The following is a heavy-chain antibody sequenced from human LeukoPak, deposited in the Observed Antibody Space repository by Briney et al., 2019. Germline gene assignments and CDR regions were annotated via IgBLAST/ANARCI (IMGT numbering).Heavy chain of an antibody. Sequence: GGSLRLSCAASGFTFSSYWMSWVRQAPGKRLEWVANIKQDGSEKYYVDSVKGRFTISRDNAKNSLYLQMNSLRAEDTAVYYCARGTGYSSSWYNYWGQGTLVTVSS. CDR1: GFTFSSYW. J-gene: IGHJ4*02. V-gene: IGHV3-7*01. D-gene: IGHD6-13*01. CDR2: IKQDGSEK. CDR3: ARGTGYSSSWYNY.